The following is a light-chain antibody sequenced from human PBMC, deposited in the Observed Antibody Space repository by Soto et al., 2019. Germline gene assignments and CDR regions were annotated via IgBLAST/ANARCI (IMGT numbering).Light chain of an antibody. V-gene: IGKV1-9*01. CDR2: DAS. Sequence: IPLTQSPSSLSASVGDRVTITCRASQGISSYLGWYQQKPGKAPNLLIYDASTLHSGVPSRFSGGGSGTEFTLTSSSLQPEDFATYYCQQVNVYPSTFGGGTKVEIK. CDR3: QQVNVYPST. J-gene: IGKJ4*01. CDR1: QGISSY.